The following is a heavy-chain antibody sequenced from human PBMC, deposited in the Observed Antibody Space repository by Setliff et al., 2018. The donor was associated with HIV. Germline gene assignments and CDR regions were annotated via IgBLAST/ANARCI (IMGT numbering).Heavy chain of an antibody. V-gene: IGHV3-13*01. J-gene: IGHJ6*02. CDR2: INGGTTT. D-gene: IGHD6-6*01. CDR3: TRELNGHTSSHYYFGLDV. CDR1: GFAFSDYD. Sequence: GGSLRLSCATSGFAFSDYDFHWVRQVTGDGLEWVSVINGGTTTYYADSVKGRFTISRDNAKNSLYLQMNNVRAGDTAVYYCTRELNGHTSSHYYFGLDVWGQGTTVTVSS.